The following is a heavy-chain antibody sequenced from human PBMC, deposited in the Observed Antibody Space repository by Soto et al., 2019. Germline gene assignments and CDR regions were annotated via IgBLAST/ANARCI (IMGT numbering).Heavy chain of an antibody. CDR2: IYYRGST. CDR1: GGSISSGDYY. CDR3: ARGRGIAAAGPFDP. Sequence: QVQLQESGPGLVKPSQTLSLTCTVSGGSISSGDYYWSWIRQHPGKGLEWIGYIYYRGSTSYNPSLQSRVSISVDTSKNQLSLKLSSVTAADTAVYYCARGRGIAAAGPFDPWGQGTLVTVSS. J-gene: IGHJ5*02. V-gene: IGHV4-31*03. D-gene: IGHD6-13*01.